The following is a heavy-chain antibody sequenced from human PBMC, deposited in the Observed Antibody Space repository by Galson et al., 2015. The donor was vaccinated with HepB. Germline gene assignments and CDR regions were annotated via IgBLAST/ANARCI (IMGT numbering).Heavy chain of an antibody. D-gene: IGHD3-10*01. Sequence: SVKVSCKASGGTFSSYAISWVRQAPGQGLEWMGGIIPIFGTANYAQKFQGRVTITADESTSTAYMELSSLRSEDTAVYYCARDHPPLDYYGSGSYPAFDIWGQGTMVTVSS. V-gene: IGHV1-69*13. CDR2: IIPIFGTA. J-gene: IGHJ3*02. CDR3: ARDHPPLDYYGSGSYPAFDI. CDR1: GGTFSSYA.